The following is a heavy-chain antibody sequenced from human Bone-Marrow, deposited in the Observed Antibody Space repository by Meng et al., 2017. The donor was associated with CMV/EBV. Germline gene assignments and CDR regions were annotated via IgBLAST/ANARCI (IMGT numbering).Heavy chain of an antibody. Sequence: SETLSLTCSVSGGSISSSNSYHWAWIRQPPGKGMEWIGNIFYSGTTYYNPSLESRVTISLDTSKNQFSLKLTSVTAADTAVYYCAREPTGFPNWFDPWGQGTLVTLYS. CDR1: GGSISSSNSYH. V-gene: IGHV4-39*07. CDR3: AREPTGFPNWFDP. D-gene: IGHD4-17*01. J-gene: IGHJ5*02. CDR2: IFYSGTT.